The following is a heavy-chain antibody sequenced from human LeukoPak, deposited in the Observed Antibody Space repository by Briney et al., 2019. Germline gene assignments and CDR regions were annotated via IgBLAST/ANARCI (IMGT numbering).Heavy chain of an antibody. CDR1: GFTFSSYG. CDR2: IWYDGSSK. J-gene: IGHJ4*02. D-gene: IGHD4-11*01. CDR3: AKDLRSYSNFYYFDY. V-gene: IGHV3-33*06. Sequence: PGGSLRLSCAASGFTFSSYGMHWVRQAPGKGLEWVAVIWYDGSSKYYADSVKGRFTISRDNSKNTLYLQMNSLRAEDTAVYYCAKDLRSYSNFYYFDYWGQGTLVTVSS.